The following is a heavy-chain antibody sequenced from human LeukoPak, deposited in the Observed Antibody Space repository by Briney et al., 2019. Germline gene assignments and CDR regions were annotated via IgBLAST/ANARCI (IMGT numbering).Heavy chain of an antibody. V-gene: IGHV1-2*02. J-gene: IGHJ4*02. CDR1: GYTFTGYY. CDR3: ARANYYDSSGYYRL. D-gene: IGHD3-22*01. CDR2: INPNSGGT. Sequence: ASVKVSCKASGYTFTGYYMHWVRQAPGQGLEWMGWINPNSGGTNYAQKFQGRVTMTRDTSISTAYMELRSLRSDDTAVYYCARANYYDSSGYYRLWGQGTLVTVSS.